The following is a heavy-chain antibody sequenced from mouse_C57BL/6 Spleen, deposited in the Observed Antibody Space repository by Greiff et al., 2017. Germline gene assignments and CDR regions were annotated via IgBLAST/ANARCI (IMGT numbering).Heavy chain of an antibody. CDR3: ARVGYGNYFDY. CDR2: IYPRDGST. Sequence: VKVVESDAELVKPGASVKISCKVSGYTFTDHTIHWMKQRPEQGLEWIGYIYPRDGSTKYNEKFKGKATLTADKSSSTAYMQLNSLTSEDSAVYFCARVGYGNYFDYWGQGTTLTVSS. V-gene: IGHV1-78*01. D-gene: IGHD2-1*01. J-gene: IGHJ2*01. CDR1: GYTFTDHT.